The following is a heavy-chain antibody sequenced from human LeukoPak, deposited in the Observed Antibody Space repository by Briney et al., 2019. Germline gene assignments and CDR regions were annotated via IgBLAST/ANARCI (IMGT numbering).Heavy chain of an antibody. D-gene: IGHD3-10*01. CDR3: ARDHPLWITMVRGFDP. CDR2: ISSSSSYI. V-gene: IGHV3-21*01. CDR1: GFTFSRYW. Sequence: GGSLRLSCAASGFTFSRYWMHWVRQAPGKGPVWVSSISSSSSYIYYADSVKGRFTISRDNAKNSLYLQMNSLRAEDTAVYYCARDHPLWITMVRGFDPWGQGTLVTVSS. J-gene: IGHJ5*02.